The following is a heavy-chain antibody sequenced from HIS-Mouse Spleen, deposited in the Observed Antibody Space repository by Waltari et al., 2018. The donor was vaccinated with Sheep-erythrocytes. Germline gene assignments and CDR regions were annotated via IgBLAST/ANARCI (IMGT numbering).Heavy chain of an antibody. CDR3: ARVASGATFDY. Sequence: EVQLVESGGGLVKPGGSLRLSCAASGFTVSSYSMNWVRQAPGKGVEWVSSISSSSSYIYYADSVKGRFTISRDNAKNSLYLQMNSLRAEDTAVYYCARVASGATFDYWGQGTLVTVSS. V-gene: IGHV3-21*01. CDR1: GFTVSSYS. D-gene: IGHD1-26*01. CDR2: ISSSSSYI. J-gene: IGHJ4*02.